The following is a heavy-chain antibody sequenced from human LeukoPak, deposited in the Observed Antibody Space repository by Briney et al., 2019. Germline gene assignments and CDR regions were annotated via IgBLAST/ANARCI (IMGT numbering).Heavy chain of an antibody. J-gene: IGHJ5*02. CDR2: IYHSGST. Sequence: PSETLSLTCTVSGGSISSGGYYWSWIRQPPGKGLEWIGYIYHSGSTYYNPSLKSRVTISVDRSKNQFSLKLSSVTAADTAVYYCARAVGAVTGTTRGWFDPWGQGTLVTVSS. CDR1: GGSISSGGYY. D-gene: IGHD1-7*01. V-gene: IGHV4-30-2*01. CDR3: ARAVGAVTGTTRGWFDP.